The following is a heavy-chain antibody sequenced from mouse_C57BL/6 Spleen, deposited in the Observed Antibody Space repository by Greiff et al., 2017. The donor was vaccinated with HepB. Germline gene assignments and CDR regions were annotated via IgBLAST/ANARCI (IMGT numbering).Heavy chain of an antibody. J-gene: IGHJ4*01. Sequence: LMESGPELVKPGASVKISCKASGYAFSSSWMNWVKQRPGKGLEWIGRIYPGDGDTNYNGKFKGKATLTADKSSSTAYMQLSSLTSEDSAVYFCARFTTVVATSMDYWGQGTSVTVSS. V-gene: IGHV1-82*01. CDR1: GYAFSSSW. CDR3: ARFTTVVATSMDY. D-gene: IGHD1-1*01. CDR2: IYPGDGDT.